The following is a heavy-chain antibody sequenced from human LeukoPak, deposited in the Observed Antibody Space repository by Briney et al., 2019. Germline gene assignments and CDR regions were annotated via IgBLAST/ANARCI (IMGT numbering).Heavy chain of an antibody. CDR3: AKGGYYDSSGYLTNDY. V-gene: IGHV3-23*01. J-gene: IGHJ4*02. Sequence: PGGSLRLSCAASGFAFNTYWMNWVRQAPGKGLEWVSAISGSGGSTYYADSVKGRFTISRDNSKNTLYLQMNSLRAEDTAVYYCAKGGYYDSSGYLTNDYWGQGTLVTVSS. D-gene: IGHD3-22*01. CDR1: GFAFNTYW. CDR2: ISGSGGST.